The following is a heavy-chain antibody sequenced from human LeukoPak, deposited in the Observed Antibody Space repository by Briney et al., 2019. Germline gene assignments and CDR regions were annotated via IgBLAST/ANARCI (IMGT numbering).Heavy chain of an antibody. CDR3: GKWAGDGPFDY. D-gene: IGHD5-24*01. CDR2: IWYDGSNK. CDR1: GFPFRSYG. J-gene: IGHJ4*02. V-gene: IGHV3-33*06. Sequence: GGSLRLSCAASGFPFRSYGMHWVRQAPGKVLEWVAVIWYDGSNKYYADSVKGRFTISRDNSKNTRYLQMNSLRAAETAVYYRGKWAGDGPFDYWGQGTLVTVSS.